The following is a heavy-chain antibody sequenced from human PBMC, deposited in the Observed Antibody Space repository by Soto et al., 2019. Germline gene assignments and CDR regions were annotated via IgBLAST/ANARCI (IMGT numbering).Heavy chain of an antibody. Sequence: QVQLVESGGGVVQPGRSLRLSCAASGFSFGTYSLHWVRQAPGKGLEWVAIISYDGSRKDYVDSVNGRFTISRDNSKTTVYLEMNSLSAEDTAVYYCTVLRFLQWSPDVDCWGQGTLVTVSS. D-gene: IGHD3-3*01. CDR1: GFSFGTYS. CDR2: ISYDGSRK. J-gene: IGHJ4*02. CDR3: TVLRFLQWSPDVDC. V-gene: IGHV3-30-3*01.